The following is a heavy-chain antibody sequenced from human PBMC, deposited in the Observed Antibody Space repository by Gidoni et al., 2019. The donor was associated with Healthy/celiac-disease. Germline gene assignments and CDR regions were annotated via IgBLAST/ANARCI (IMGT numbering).Heavy chain of an antibody. Sequence: EVQLLESGGGLVQPGGSLRLSCAASGFTFSSYAMSWVRQAPGKGLEWVAAISGSGGSTYYADSVKGRFTISRDNSKNTLYLQMNSLRAEDTAVYYCAKGGLVYSSSWYEPYYFDYWGQGTLVTVSS. J-gene: IGHJ4*02. CDR2: ISGSGGST. D-gene: IGHD6-13*01. V-gene: IGHV3-23*01. CDR1: GFTFSSYA. CDR3: AKGGLVYSSSWYEPYYFDY.